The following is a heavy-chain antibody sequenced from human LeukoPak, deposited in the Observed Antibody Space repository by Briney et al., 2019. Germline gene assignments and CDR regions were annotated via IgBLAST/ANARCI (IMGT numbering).Heavy chain of an antibody. J-gene: IGHJ4*02. Sequence: ASVKVSCKVSGYTLTELSMHWVRQAPGNGLEWMGGFDPEDGETIYAQKFQGRVTMTEDTSTDTAYMELSSLRSEDTAVYYCATAAPFDDSSGYYNPDYWGQGTLVTVSS. CDR1: GYTLTELS. CDR2: FDPEDGET. V-gene: IGHV1-24*01. CDR3: ATAAPFDDSSGYYNPDY. D-gene: IGHD3-22*01.